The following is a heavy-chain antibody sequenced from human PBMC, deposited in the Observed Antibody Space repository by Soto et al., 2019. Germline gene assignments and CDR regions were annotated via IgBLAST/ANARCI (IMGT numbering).Heavy chain of an antibody. Sequence: QVQLVQSGAEVKKPGASVKVSCKASGYTFTSYAMHWVRQAPGQRLEWMGWINAGNGNTKYSQKFQGRVTITRDTSASTAYMELSSLRSEDTAVYYCARETTNYYYYYYRDVWGKGTTVTVSS. CDR1: GYTFTSYA. V-gene: IGHV1-3*01. CDR3: ARETTNYYYYYYRDV. CDR2: INAGNGNT. D-gene: IGHD4-17*01. J-gene: IGHJ6*03.